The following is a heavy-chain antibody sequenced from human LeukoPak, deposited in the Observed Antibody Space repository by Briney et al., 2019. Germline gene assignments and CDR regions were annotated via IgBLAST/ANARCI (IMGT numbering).Heavy chain of an antibody. J-gene: IGHJ6*02. CDR2: INHSGST. CDR1: GGSFSGYY. CDR3: ARLQAYVPYGMDV. D-gene: IGHD2-2*01. V-gene: IGHV4-34*01. Sequence: SETLSLTCAVYGGSFSGYYWSWMRQPPGKGLEWIGEINHSGSTNYNPSLKSRVTISVDTSKNQFSLKLSSVTAADTAVYYCARLQAYVPYGMDVWGQGTTVTVSS.